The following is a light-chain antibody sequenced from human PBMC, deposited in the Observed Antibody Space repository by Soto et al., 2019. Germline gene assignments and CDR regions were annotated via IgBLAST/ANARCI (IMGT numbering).Light chain of an antibody. CDR2: GTS. CDR1: QAIRTE. J-gene: IGKJ1*01. CDR3: LQDYSYPRT. Sequence: AIQMTQSPSSLSASVGARVIITCRASQAIRTELGWYQQRPGKAPKLLIYGTSNLQSGVPSRFSGSGSGTDFTLTINGLQPEDFATYYCLQDYSYPRTFGQGTKVDVK. V-gene: IGKV1-6*01.